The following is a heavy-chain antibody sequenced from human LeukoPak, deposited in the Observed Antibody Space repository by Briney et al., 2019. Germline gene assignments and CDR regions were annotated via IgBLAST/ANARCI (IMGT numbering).Heavy chain of an antibody. V-gene: IGHV3-74*01. CDR3: ARDKYGGNSNAFDI. J-gene: IGHJ3*02. D-gene: IGHD4-23*01. CDR1: GFTFSSYW. Sequence: GGSLRLSCAASGFTFSSYWMTWVRQVPGKGLVSVSRIGADGSSTTYADYVKGRFSISRDNAKNALYLQMNSLRAEDTAVYYCARDKYGGNSNAFDIWGQGTLVTVSS. CDR2: IGADGSST.